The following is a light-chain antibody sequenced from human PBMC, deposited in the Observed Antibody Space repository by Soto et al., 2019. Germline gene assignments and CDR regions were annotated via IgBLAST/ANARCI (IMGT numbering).Light chain of an antibody. J-gene: IGLJ1*01. Sequence: QTVVTQPPSVSGAPGQRVTISCTGTSSNIGAGYDVHWYQHLPGTAPKLLIYGNTIRPSGVPDRFSGSKSGTSASLAITGLQAEDEADYYCQSYDRSLRGYGFGTGTKLTVL. CDR1: SSNIGAGYD. CDR2: GNT. V-gene: IGLV1-40*01. CDR3: QSYDRSLRGYG.